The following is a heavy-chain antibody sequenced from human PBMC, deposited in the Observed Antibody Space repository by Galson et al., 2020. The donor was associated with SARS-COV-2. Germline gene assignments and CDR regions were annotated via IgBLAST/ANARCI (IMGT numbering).Heavy chain of an antibody. J-gene: IGHJ3*02. D-gene: IGHD4-17*01. Sequence: SETLSLTCAVSGTSISSGSYSWNWIRQPPGKGLEWIGYISHSGGTYYNPSLKSRVTISGDRSKNQFSLRLSSVTAADTAVYYCARLHYGEYAPXXFDIWGPGTRVTVAS. V-gene: IGHV4-30-2*01. CDR1: GTSISSGSYS. CDR3: ARLHYGEYAPXXFDI. CDR2: ISHSGGT.